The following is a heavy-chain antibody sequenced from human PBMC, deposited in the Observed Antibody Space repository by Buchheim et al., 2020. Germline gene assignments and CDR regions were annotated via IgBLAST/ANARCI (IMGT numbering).Heavy chain of an antibody. J-gene: IGHJ4*02. Sequence: EVQLVESGGGLVQPGGSLRLSCAASGFTFRSYTMNWVRQAPGKGLEWISYISSRNIIYYADSVKGRFTISRDNAKNSLFLEMNSLRDEDTAVYYCVRDNTPFYFGELQAPFDSWGQGTL. CDR1: GFTFRSYT. CDR3: VRDNTPFYFGELQAPFDS. D-gene: IGHD3-10*01. CDR2: ISSRNII. V-gene: IGHV3-48*02.